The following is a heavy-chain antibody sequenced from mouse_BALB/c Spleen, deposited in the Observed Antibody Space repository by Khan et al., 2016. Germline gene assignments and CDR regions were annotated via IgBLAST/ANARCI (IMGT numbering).Heavy chain of an antibody. CDR3: ASRNWDVDY. Sequence: EVQLQESGPGLVKPSQSLSLTCTVTGYSITSDYAWNWLRQFPGNKLEWMGYISYSGSTSYHPSLKSRISITRDTSKNQFFLQLNSVTTEDTATYYCASRNWDVDYWGQGTTLTVSS. D-gene: IGHD4-1*02. CDR1: GYSITSDYA. J-gene: IGHJ2*01. V-gene: IGHV3-2*02. CDR2: ISYSGST.